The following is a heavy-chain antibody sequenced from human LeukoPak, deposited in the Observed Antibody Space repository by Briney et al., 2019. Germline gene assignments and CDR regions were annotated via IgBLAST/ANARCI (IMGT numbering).Heavy chain of an antibody. D-gene: IGHD3-10*01. CDR3: ARGSYYYPY. J-gene: IGHJ4*02. V-gene: IGHV3-7*04. CDR2: IKQDGSEK. CDR1: GFTFSAYW. Sequence: GGSLRLSCAASGFTFSAYWMSWVRQAPGKGLEWVANIKQDGSEKYYVDSVKGRFTTSRDNVKNSLYLQMNSMRAEDTAAYYCARGSYYYPYWGQGTLVTVSS.